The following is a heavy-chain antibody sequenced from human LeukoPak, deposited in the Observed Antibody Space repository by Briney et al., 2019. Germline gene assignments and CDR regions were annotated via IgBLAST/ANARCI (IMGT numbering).Heavy chain of an antibody. Sequence: GGSLRLSCAASGFTFSSYAMSWVRQAPGKGLEWVSAISGSGGSTYYADSVKGRFTISRDNSKNTLFLQMNSLRAEDTAVYYCAKDTRINDYYDSSGYDYWGQGTLVTVSS. D-gene: IGHD3-22*01. CDR1: GFTFSSYA. CDR2: ISGSGGST. CDR3: AKDTRINDYYDSSGYDY. J-gene: IGHJ4*02. V-gene: IGHV3-23*01.